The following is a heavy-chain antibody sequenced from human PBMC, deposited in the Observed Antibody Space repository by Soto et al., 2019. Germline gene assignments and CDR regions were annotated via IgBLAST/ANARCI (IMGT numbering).Heavy chain of an antibody. CDR3: ARGIRNYYGVDV. J-gene: IGHJ6*02. CDR1: GFTFNIYW. Sequence: EVQVVESGGGLIQPGGSLRLSCVASGFTFNIYWMHWVRQSPGKGLVWVSRIKFDESTTSYADSVKGRFTISRDNAKNTGLPQLCSLRADDTGVYYCARGIRNYYGVDVGGQGTTVTVSS. CDR2: IKFDESTT. V-gene: IGHV3-74*01.